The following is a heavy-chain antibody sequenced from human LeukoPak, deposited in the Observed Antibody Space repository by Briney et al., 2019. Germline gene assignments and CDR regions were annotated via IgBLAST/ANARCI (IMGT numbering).Heavy chain of an antibody. J-gene: IGHJ4*02. CDR2: ISTSGSTI. D-gene: IGHD1-26*01. V-gene: IGHV3-48*03. CDR1: GFTFSDYE. CDR3: ARDLHPRYYLPDY. Sequence: GGSLRLSCAASGFTFSDYEMNWVRQAPGKGLEWVSYISTSGSTIYYADSVKGRFTISRDNAKNSLYLQMNSLRAEDTAVYYCARDLHPRYYLPDYWGQGTLVTISS.